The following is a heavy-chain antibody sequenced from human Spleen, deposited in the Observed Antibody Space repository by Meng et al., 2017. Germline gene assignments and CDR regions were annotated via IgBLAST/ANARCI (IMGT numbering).Heavy chain of an antibody. CDR1: GGSFSDYY. D-gene: IGHD4-11*01. Sequence: VRLQQWGAGLLKPSETLSLTCVVSGGSFSDYYWSWIRQPPGKGLEWIGEINHSGSTNYNPSLESRATISADTSQNNLSLKLSSVTAADSAVYYCARGPTTMAHDFDYWGQGTLVTVSS. CDR2: INHSGST. V-gene: IGHV4-34*01. CDR3: ARGPTTMAHDFDY. J-gene: IGHJ4*02.